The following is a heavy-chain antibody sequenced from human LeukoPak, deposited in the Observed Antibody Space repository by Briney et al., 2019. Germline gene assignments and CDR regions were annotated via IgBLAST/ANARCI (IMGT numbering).Heavy chain of an antibody. Sequence: ASVKVSCKVSGYTLTELSMHWVRQAPGKGLEWMGGFDPEDGETIYAQKFQGRVTMTEDTSTDTAYMELSSLRSEDTAVYYCATAKAIFGVVNFDCWGQGTLVTVSS. CDR1: GYTLTELS. D-gene: IGHD3-3*01. J-gene: IGHJ4*02. V-gene: IGHV1-24*01. CDR2: FDPEDGET. CDR3: ATAKAIFGVVNFDC.